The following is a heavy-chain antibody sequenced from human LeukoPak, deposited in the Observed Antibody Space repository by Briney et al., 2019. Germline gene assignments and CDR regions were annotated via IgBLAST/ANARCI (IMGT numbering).Heavy chain of an antibody. V-gene: IGHV3-23*01. CDR3: AREYTSSSYYYGMDV. CDR2: ISGSDGRT. D-gene: IGHD6-6*01. Sequence: GGSLRLSCAASGFTFSTYAMSWVRQAPRKGLEWVSAISGSDGRTYYADSVKGRFTISRDNSRNTLDLQMNSLRAEDTAVYYCAREYTSSSYYYGMDVWGQGTTVTVS. CDR1: GFTFSTYA. J-gene: IGHJ6*02.